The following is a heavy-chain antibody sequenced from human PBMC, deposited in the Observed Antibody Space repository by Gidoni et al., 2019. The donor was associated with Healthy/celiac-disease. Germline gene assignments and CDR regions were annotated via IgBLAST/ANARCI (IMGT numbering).Heavy chain of an antibody. CDR1: GFTFSSYG. V-gene: IGHV3-30*18. J-gene: IGHJ4*02. CDR2: ISYEGSNK. D-gene: IGHD4-17*01. Sequence: QVQLVASGGGVVQPGRSLILSCAASGFTFSSYGMHWVRQAPGKGLEWVAVISYEGSNKYYADSVKGRFTISRDNSKNTLYLQMNSLGAEDTAVYYCAKCDCNYGDYVGLGDYWGQGTLVTVSS. CDR3: AKCDCNYGDYVGLGDY.